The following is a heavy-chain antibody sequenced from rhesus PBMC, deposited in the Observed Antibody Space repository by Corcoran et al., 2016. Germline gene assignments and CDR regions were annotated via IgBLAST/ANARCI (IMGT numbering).Heavy chain of an antibody. D-gene: IGHD3-28*01. CDR3: TRGGWYYGP. V-gene: IGHV3-16*02. Sequence: EERLGEAGVGVVQPGGSVRLSWADSGMTFVPDGVTRGHGEGGDGFGLIKTKAEGGTAADAESVKGRFNISRCDSKNTLYLQIHSLNTESTAVYYCTRGGWYYGPGGQGVLVTVSS. CDR2: IKTKAEGGTA. J-gene: IGHJ4*01. CDR1: GMTFVPDG.